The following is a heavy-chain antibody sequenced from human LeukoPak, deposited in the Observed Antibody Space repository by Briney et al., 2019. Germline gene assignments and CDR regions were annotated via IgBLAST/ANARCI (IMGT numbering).Heavy chain of an antibody. CDR1: GYTFTSYA. CDR2: INAGNGNT. V-gene: IGHV1-3*01. Sequence: ASVKVSCKASGYTFTSYAMHWVRQAPGQRLEWMGRINAGNGNTKYSQKFQGRVTITRDTSASTAYMELSSLRSEDTAVYYCARAIGGSYYRFYFDYWGQGTLVTVSS. CDR3: ARAIGGSYYRFYFDY. D-gene: IGHD1-26*01. J-gene: IGHJ4*02.